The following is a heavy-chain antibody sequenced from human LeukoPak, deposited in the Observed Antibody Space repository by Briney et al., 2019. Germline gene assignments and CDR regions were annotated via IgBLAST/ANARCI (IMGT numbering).Heavy chain of an antibody. D-gene: IGHD5-18*01. CDR3: AREFQGPARGFSYGLDY. CDR2: ISSSSSYI. J-gene: IGHJ4*02. Sequence: PGGSLRLSCAASGFTFSTYSMNWVRQAPGKGLEWVSSISSSSSYIYYADSVKGRFTISRDNAKNSLYLQMNSLRVEDTAVYYCAREFQGPARGFSYGLDYWGQGTLVTVSS. V-gene: IGHV3-21*01. CDR1: GFTFSTYS.